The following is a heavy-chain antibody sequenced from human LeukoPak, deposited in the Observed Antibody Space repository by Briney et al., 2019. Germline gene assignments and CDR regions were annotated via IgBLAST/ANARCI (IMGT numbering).Heavy chain of an antibody. Sequence: GGSLRLSCAASGFTFSSYWMSWVRQAPGKGLEWVANIKQDGSEKYYVDSVKGRFTISRDNAKNSLYLQMNSLRAEDTAVYYCARDRGYCSSTSCLPYYYYGMDVWDKGTTVTVSS. D-gene: IGHD2-2*01. CDR3: ARDRGYCSSTSCLPYYYYGMDV. CDR2: IKQDGSEK. CDR1: GFTFSSYW. J-gene: IGHJ6*04. V-gene: IGHV3-7*03.